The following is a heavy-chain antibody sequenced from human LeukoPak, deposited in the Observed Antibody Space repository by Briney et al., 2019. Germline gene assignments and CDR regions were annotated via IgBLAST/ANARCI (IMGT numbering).Heavy chain of an antibody. CDR1: GFTFSSYS. D-gene: IGHD2-8*01. J-gene: IGHJ5*02. V-gene: IGHV3-21*01. CDR2: ISSSSSYI. Sequence: GGSLRLSCAASGFTFSSYSMNWVRQAPGKGLEWVSSISSSSSYIYYADSVKGRFTISRDNAKNSLYLQMNSLRAEDTAVYYCARGPNPMVYATSSGFDPWGQGTLVTVSS. CDR3: ARGPNPMVYATSSGFDP.